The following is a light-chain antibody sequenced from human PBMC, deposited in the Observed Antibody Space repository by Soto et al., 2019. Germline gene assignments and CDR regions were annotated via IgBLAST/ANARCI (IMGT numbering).Light chain of an antibody. Sequence: QPVLTQPPSASGSPGQSVTISCTGTSSDVGGYNYVSWYQQHPGKAPKLMIYDVSKRPSGVPDRFSGSKSGNTASLTVSGLQAEDEAEYYCSSYAGSTVVFGGGTKLTVL. V-gene: IGLV2-8*01. CDR3: SSYAGSTVV. CDR1: SSDVGGYNY. CDR2: DVS. J-gene: IGLJ2*01.